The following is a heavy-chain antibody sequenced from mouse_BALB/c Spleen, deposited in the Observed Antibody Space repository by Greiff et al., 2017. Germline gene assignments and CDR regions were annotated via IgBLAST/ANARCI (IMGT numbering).Heavy chain of an antibody. CDR1: GYTFTSYW. D-gene: IGHD2-4*01. CDR3: ARYSSYDYAFGYAMDY. Sequence: DLVKPGASVKLSCKASGYTFTSYWINWIKQRPGQGLEWIGRIAPGSGSTYYNEMFKGKATLTVDTSSSTAYIQLSSLSSEDSAVYFCARYSSYDYAFGYAMDYWGQGTSVTVSS. J-gene: IGHJ4*01. V-gene: IGHV1S41*01. CDR2: IAPGSGST.